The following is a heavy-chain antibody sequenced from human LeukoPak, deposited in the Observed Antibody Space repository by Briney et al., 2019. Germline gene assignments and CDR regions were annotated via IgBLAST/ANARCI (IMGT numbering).Heavy chain of an antibody. D-gene: IGHD2-2*01. Sequence: GGSLRLSCAASGFTFSSYSMNWVRQAPGKGLEWVSSISSSSSYIYYADSVKGRFTISRDNAKNSLYLQMNSLRAEDTAVYYCARDNGGTIPLYQLLSGDYYYYYYMDVWGKGTTVTISS. CDR1: GFTFSSYS. CDR3: ARDNGGTIPLYQLLSGDYYYYYYMDV. J-gene: IGHJ6*03. V-gene: IGHV3-21*01. CDR2: ISSSSSYI.